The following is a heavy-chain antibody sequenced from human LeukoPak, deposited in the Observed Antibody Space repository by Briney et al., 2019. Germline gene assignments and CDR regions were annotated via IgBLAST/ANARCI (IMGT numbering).Heavy chain of an antibody. CDR1: GGSISSSSYY. CDR3: ASSLGYSSGWIDY. V-gene: IGHV4-39*01. CDR2: IYYSGST. Sequence: PSETLSLTCTVSGGSISSSSYYWGWIRQPPGKGLEWIGSIYYSGSTYYNPSLKSRVTISVDTSKNQFSLKLSSVTAADTAVYYCASSLGYSSGWIDYWGQGTLVTVSS. D-gene: IGHD6-19*01. J-gene: IGHJ4*02.